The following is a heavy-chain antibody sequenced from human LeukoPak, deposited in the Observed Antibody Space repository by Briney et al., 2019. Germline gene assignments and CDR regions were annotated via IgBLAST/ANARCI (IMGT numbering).Heavy chain of an antibody. CDR1: GFIFRDFA. Sequence: GRSLRLSCAASGFIFRDFAMHWVRQAPGKGLEWVSSVSWNRDIINYADSVRGRFTVSRDNDQNSLYLEMNNLRPDDTALYYCVKSGGYFYMDAWGKGTTVIVSS. CDR2: VSWNRDII. V-gene: IGHV3-9*01. CDR3: VKSGGYFYMDA. D-gene: IGHD2-15*01. J-gene: IGHJ6*03.